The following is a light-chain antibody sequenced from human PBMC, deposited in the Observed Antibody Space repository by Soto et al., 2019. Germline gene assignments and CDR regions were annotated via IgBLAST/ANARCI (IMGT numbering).Light chain of an antibody. CDR3: CSYVDTDTWV. CDR1: SSDVGSYNF. CDR2: GVS. V-gene: IGLV2-11*01. J-gene: IGLJ3*02. Sequence: QSAPTQPASVSGSPGQSITISCSGTSSDVGSYNFVSWYQQHPGKAPKLMISGVSERPSGVPDRFSGSKSGNTASLTISGLQAEDEADYYCCSYVDTDTWVFGGGTKLTVL.